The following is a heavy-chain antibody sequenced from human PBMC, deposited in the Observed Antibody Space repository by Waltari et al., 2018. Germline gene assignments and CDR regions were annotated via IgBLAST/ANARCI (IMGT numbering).Heavy chain of an antibody. CDR2: VDPEDGET. CDR1: GYPFADFY. D-gene: IGHD2-21*01. V-gene: IGHV1-69-2*01. Sequence: DVQLEPAGAEVKEGAATVKVSGTISGYPFADFYMPWVQQAPGKGLEWMGLVDPEDGETIYAEKFQGRVTITADTSTDTAYMELSSLRSEDTAVYYCATEGPSILWWSDWGQGTLVTVSS. J-gene: IGHJ4*02. CDR3: ATEGPSILWWSD.